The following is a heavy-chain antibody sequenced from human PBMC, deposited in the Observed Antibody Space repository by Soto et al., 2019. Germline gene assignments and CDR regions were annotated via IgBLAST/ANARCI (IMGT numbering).Heavy chain of an antibody. CDR1: GGTFSSYA. J-gene: IGHJ5*02. CDR3: ARVTSMVRGVIDNGFDP. D-gene: IGHD3-10*01. Sequence: QVPLVQSGAEVKKPGSSVTVSCKASGGTFSSYAIHWVLQAPGHGLEWMGGIIPMYGPAKYAQRFQGRVTITADESTTTVYMELTSLTSQDTAVYYCARVTSMVRGVIDNGFDPWGHGTLVTVSS. CDR2: IIPMYGPA. V-gene: IGHV1-69*01.